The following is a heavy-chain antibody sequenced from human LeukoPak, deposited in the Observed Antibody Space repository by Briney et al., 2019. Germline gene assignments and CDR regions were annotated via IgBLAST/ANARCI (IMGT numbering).Heavy chain of an antibody. J-gene: IGHJ3*02. CDR2: IFYSGTT. D-gene: IGHD5/OR15-5a*01. Sequence: SETLSLTCTVSGGSIDSPYYWGRIRQTPGKGLEWIGSIFYSGTTYYNPSLKSRVTISVDTSKNQFSLKLSSVTAADRAVYYCARAVWAFDIWGQGTMVTVSS. CDR3: ARAVWAFDI. CDR1: GGSIDSPYY. V-gene: IGHV4-38-2*02.